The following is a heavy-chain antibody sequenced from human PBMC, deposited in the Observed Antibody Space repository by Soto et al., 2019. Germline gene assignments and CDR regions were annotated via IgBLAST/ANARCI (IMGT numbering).Heavy chain of an antibody. Sequence: QVQLVESGGGVVQPGRSLRLSCAASGFTFSSYAMHWVRQAPGKGLEWVAVISYDGSNKYYADSVKGRFTISRDNSKNTLYLQMNSLRAEDTAVYYCAKADREVIVSFLDYWRQGTLLTVSS. CDR2: ISYDGSNK. V-gene: IGHV3-30-3*01. J-gene: IGHJ4*02. CDR3: AKADREVIVSFLDY. CDR1: GFTFSSYA. D-gene: IGHD3-16*02.